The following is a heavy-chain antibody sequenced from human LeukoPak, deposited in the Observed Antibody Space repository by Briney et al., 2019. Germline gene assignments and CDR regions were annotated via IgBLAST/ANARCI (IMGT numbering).Heavy chain of an antibody. J-gene: IGHJ3*02. CDR1: GFTFGNYG. Sequence: GGSLRLSCAASGFTFGNYGMSWVRQAPGKGLEWVSTISGGGRSTYYADSVMGRFTISRDNSKNTLYLQMNSLRAGDTAVYYCARDTLLYADSPDAFDMWGQGTMVTVSS. CDR3: ARDTLLYADSPDAFDM. D-gene: IGHD4-17*01. V-gene: IGHV3-23*01. CDR2: ISGGGRST.